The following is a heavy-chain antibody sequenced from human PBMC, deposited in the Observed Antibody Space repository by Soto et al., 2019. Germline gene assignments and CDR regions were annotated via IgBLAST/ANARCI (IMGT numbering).Heavy chain of an antibody. D-gene: IGHD3-10*01. CDR2: INHSGST. Sequence: PSETLSLTCAVYGGSFSGYYWSWIRQPPGKGLEWIGEINHSGSTNYNPSLKSRVTISVDTSKSQFSLKLSSVTAADTAVYYCARASYRGVFDPWGQGTLVTVSS. CDR3: ARASYRGVFDP. J-gene: IGHJ5*02. CDR1: GGSFSGYY. V-gene: IGHV4-34*01.